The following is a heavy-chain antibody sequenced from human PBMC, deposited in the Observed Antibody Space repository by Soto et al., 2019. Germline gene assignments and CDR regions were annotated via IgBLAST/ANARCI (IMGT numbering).Heavy chain of an antibody. CDR3: ANLLGYSSGWYVTGLDY. J-gene: IGHJ4*02. Sequence: GGSLRLSCAASGFTFSSHAMSWVRQAPGKGLEWVSAISGSGGSTYYADSVKGRYTISRDNSKNTLYLQMNSLRAEDTAVYYCANLLGYSSGWYVTGLDYWGQGTLVTVSS. CDR1: GFTFSSHA. D-gene: IGHD6-19*01. CDR2: ISGSGGST. V-gene: IGHV3-23*01.